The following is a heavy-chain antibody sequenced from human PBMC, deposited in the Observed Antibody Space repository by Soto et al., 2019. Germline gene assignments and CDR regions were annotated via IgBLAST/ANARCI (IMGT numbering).Heavy chain of an antibody. V-gene: IGHV1-2*04. Sequence: ASVKVSCKASGYTFTGYYMHWVRQAPGQGLEWMGWINPNSGGTNYAQKFQGWVTMTRDTSISTAHMELSRLRSDDTAVYYCARERITMVRGVPGYYYYGMDVWGQGTTVTAP. CDR2: INPNSGGT. D-gene: IGHD3-10*01. CDR3: ARERITMVRGVPGYYYYGMDV. CDR1: GYTFTGYY. J-gene: IGHJ6*02.